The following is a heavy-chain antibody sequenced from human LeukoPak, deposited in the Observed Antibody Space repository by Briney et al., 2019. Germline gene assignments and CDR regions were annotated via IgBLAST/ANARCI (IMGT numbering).Heavy chain of an antibody. CDR3: ARLETIFGAFDI. Sequence: PSETLSLTCTVSGGSISSSHYYWGWIRQPPGKGLEWIGSIYYSGSTYYNPSLKSRVTISVDTSKNQFSLKLSSVTAADTAVYYCARLETIFGAFDIWGQGTMVTVSS. V-gene: IGHV4-39*01. D-gene: IGHD3-3*01. CDR1: GGSISSSHYY. CDR2: IYYSGST. J-gene: IGHJ3*02.